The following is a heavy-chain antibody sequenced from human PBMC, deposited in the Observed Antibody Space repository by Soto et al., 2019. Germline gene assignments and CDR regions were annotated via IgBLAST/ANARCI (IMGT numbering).Heavy chain of an antibody. D-gene: IGHD4-17*01. Sequence: PGGSLRLSCAASGFTFSSYGMHRVRQAPGKGLEWVAVISYDGSNKYYADSVKGRFTISRDNSKNTLYLQMNSLRAEDTAVYYCAILTVTTDYWGQGTLVTVSS. J-gene: IGHJ4*02. CDR1: GFTFSSYG. V-gene: IGHV3-30*03. CDR3: AILTVTTDY. CDR2: ISYDGSNK.